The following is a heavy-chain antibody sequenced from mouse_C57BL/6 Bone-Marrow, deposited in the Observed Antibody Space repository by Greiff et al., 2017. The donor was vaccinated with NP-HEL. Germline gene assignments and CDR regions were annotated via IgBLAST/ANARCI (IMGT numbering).Heavy chain of an antibody. CDR2: IYPGDGDT. D-gene: IGHD3-1*01. J-gene: IGHJ4*01. CDR3: ARSGYYAMDY. Sequence: LQESGASVKISCKASGYAFSSYWMNWVKQRPGKGLEWIGQIYPGDGDTNYNGKFKGKATLTAVKSSSTAYMQLSSLTSEDSAVYFCARSGYYAMDYWGQGTSVTVSS. CDR1: GYAFSSYW. V-gene: IGHV1-80*01.